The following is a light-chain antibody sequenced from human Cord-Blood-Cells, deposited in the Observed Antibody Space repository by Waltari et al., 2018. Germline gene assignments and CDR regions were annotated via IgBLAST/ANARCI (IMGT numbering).Light chain of an antibody. J-gene: IGLJ3*02. CDR3: QTWGTGIQV. Sequence: QLVLTQSPSASASLGASVKLTCTLSSGHSSYAIAWHQQQPAQGPRYLMKLNSDGSHSQGDGIPDRFSGSSSGAKRYPTSSSLQSEDEADYDCQTWGTGIQVFGGGTKLTVL. CDR2: LNSDGSH. V-gene: IGLV4-69*01. CDR1: SGHSSYA.